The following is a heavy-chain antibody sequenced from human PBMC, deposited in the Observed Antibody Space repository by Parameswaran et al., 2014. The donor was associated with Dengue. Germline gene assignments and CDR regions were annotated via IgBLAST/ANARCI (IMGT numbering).Heavy chain of an antibody. V-gene: IGHV3-7*01. CDR2: IKQDGSEK. Sequence: VRQAPGKGLEWVANIKQDGSEKYYVDSVKGRFTISRDNAKNSLYLQMNSLRAEDTAVYYCAKNRLSGAISRSAFDIWGQGTMVTVSS. D-gene: IGHD3-10*01. J-gene: IGHJ3*02. CDR3: AKNRLSGAISRSAFDI.